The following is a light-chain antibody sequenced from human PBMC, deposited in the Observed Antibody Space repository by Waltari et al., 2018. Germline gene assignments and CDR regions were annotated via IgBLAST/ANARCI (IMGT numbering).Light chain of an antibody. Sequence: PATLSLSPGERATLSCRASQSVSSYLAWYQQKPGQAPRLLIYDASNRATGIPARFSGSGSGTDFTLTISSLEPEDFVVYYCQQRSNWITFGQGTRLEIK. CDR3: QQRSNWIT. V-gene: IGKV3-11*01. J-gene: IGKJ5*01. CDR2: DAS. CDR1: QSVSSY.